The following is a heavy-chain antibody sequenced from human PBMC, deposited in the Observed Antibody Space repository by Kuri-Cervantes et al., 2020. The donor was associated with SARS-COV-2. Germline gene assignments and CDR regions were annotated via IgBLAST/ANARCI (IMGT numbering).Heavy chain of an antibody. J-gene: IGHJ4*02. Sequence: GGSLRLSCAASGFTFNTYGMHWVRQAPGKGLEWVAVIWYDGTNKYYEDSVKGRFIISRDNSKDTLYLQMNSLRAEDTAVYYCAKDLAASVTRGYFDYWGQGTLVTVSS. CDR1: GFTFNTYG. CDR3: AKDLAASVTRGYFDY. CDR2: IWYDGTNK. D-gene: IGHD6-13*01. V-gene: IGHV3-33*06.